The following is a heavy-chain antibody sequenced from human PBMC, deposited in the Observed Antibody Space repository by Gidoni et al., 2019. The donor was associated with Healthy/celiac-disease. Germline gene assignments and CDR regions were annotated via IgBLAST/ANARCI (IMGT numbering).Heavy chain of an antibody. D-gene: IGHD3-22*01. CDR3: ARGGGSITMIDY. J-gene: IGHJ4*02. Sequence: QVQLQQWGAGLLKPSETLSLTCAVYGGSFSGYYWSWIRQPPGKGLEWIGEINHSGSTNYNPSLKSRVTISVDTSKNQFSLKLSSVTAADTAVYYCARGGGSITMIDYWGQGTLVTVSS. V-gene: IGHV4-34*01. CDR1: GGSFSGYY. CDR2: INHSGST.